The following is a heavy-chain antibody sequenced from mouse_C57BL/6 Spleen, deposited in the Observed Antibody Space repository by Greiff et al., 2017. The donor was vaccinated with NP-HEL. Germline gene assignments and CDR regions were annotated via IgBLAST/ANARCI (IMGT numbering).Heavy chain of an antibody. Sequence: QVTLKECGPGILQSSQTLSLTCSFSGFSLSTSGMGVSWIRQPSGKGLEWLAHIYWDDDKRYNPSLKSRLTISKDTSRNQVFLKITSVDTADTATYYCARREAYGNYDYAMDYWGQGTSVTVSS. CDR3: ARREAYGNYDYAMDY. CDR2: IYWDDDK. J-gene: IGHJ4*01. V-gene: IGHV8-12*01. D-gene: IGHD2-10*02. CDR1: GFSLSTSGMG.